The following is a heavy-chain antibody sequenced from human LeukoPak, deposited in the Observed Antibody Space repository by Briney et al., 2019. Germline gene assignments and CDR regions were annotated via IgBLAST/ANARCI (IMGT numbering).Heavy chain of an antibody. V-gene: IGHV4-61*01. D-gene: IGHD2-8*02. J-gene: IGHJ5*02. CDR1: GDTASNGLNY. Sequence: TSETLPHNCTVSGDTASNGLNYWSWIRQPPGKGLEWIGYIYYSGSTNYNSSLKSRVTISVDRSKNQFKNQFSLRLSSVTAADTAVYYCARVARVLAPKVPPTWNQAILLTVSS. CDR3: ARVARVLAPKVPPT. CDR2: IYYSGST.